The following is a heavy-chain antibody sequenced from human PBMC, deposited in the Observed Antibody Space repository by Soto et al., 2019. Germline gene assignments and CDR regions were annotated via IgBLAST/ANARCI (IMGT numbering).Heavy chain of an antibody. CDR3: AREGGRDLLMADY. J-gene: IGHJ4*02. D-gene: IGHD2-15*01. V-gene: IGHV4-59*01. CDR2: IYYSGST. CDR1: GGSISSYY. Sequence: TSETLSLTCTVSGGSISSYYWSWIRQPPGKGLEWIGYIYYSGSTNYNPSLKSRVTISVDTSKNQFSLKLSSVTAADTAVYYCAREGGRDLLMADYWGQGTLVNVSS.